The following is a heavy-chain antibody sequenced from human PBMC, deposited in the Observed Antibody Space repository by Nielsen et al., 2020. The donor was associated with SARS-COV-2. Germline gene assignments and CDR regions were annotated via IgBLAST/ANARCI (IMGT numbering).Heavy chain of an antibody. J-gene: IGHJ4*02. V-gene: IGHV4-30-4*01. D-gene: IGHD3-10*01. Sequence: SETLSLTCTVSGASVSRGEYYWNWVRQPPGKGLEWIGFIYYSGSTKYNPSLKSRLTISLATSRNQCSLRLNSVTAADTAMYYCAARLYYGSGRALGYWGQGTLVTVSS. CDR1: GASVSRGEYY. CDR3: AARLYYGSGRALGY. CDR2: IYYSGST.